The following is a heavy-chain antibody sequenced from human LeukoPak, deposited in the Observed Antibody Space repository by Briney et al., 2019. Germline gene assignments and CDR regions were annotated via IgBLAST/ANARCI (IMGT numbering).Heavy chain of an antibody. V-gene: IGHV3-48*04. J-gene: IGHJ6*04. CDR1: RFTFSSYG. CDR3: AELGITMIGGV. D-gene: IGHD3-10*02. Sequence: GGSLRLSCATSRFTFSSYGMHWVRQAPGKGLEWVSYISSSGSTIYYADSVKGRFTISRDNAKNSLYLQMNSLRAEDTAVYYCAELGITMIGGVWGKGTTVTISS. CDR2: ISSSGSTI.